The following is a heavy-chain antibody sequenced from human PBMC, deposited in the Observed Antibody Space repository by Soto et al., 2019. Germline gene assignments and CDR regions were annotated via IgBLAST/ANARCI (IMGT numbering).Heavy chain of an antibody. Sequence: SETLSLTCTVSSGSISSSSYYWGWIRQPPGKGLEWIGSIYYSGSTYYNPSLKSRVTISVDTSKNQFSLKLSSVTAADTAVYYCAREGSGSYYREFDPWGQGTLVTVSS. D-gene: IGHD3-10*01. CDR3: AREGSGSYYREFDP. V-gene: IGHV4-39*02. CDR1: SGSISSSSYY. CDR2: IYYSGST. J-gene: IGHJ5*02.